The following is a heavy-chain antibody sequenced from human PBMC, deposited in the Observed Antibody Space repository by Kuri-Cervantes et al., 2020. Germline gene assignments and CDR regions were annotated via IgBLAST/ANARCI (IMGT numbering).Heavy chain of an antibody. D-gene: IGHD3-9*01. CDR2: ISAYNGNT. J-gene: IGHJ4*02. V-gene: IGHV1-18*01. CDR1: GYTSTSYG. Sequence: ASVKVSCKASGYTSTSYGISWVRQAPGQGLEWMGWISAYNGNTNYAQKLQGRVTMTTDTSTSTAYMELRSLRSDDTAVYYCVIARYFDWAPHYFDYWGQGTLVTVSS. CDR3: VIARYFDWAPHYFDY.